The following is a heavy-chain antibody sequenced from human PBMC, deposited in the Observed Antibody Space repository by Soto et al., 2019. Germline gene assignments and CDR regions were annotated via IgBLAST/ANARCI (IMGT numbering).Heavy chain of an antibody. D-gene: IGHD6-19*01. CDR2: INAGNGNT. CDR1: GGTFSRYA. J-gene: IGHJ6*02. V-gene: IGHV1-3*01. Sequence: GASVKVSCKASGGTFSRYAISWVRQAPGQRLEWMGWINAGNGNTKYSQKFQGRVTITRDTSASTAYMELSSLRSEDTAVYYCARTGYSSGWFHPRPTYYYYYGMDVWGQGTTVTVSS. CDR3: ARTGYSSGWFHPRPTYYYYYGMDV.